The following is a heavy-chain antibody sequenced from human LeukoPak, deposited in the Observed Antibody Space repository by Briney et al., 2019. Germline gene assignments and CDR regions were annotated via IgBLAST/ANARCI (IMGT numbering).Heavy chain of an antibody. CDR1: RCTLTSYG. V-gene: IGHV1-18*01. J-gene: IGHJ6*03. CDR3: ARVARLYYYDSSRYYPYYYYYYMDV. D-gene: IGHD3-22*01. CDR2: ISAYNGNT. Sequence: GASVHVSCKASRCTLTSYGISWVRQAPGQGLEWMGLISAYNGNTNYPQKLQGRVTMTTDTSTSTVYMELRSLRSDDTVVYYCARVARLYYYDSSRYYPYYYYYYMDVWGKGTTVTVSS.